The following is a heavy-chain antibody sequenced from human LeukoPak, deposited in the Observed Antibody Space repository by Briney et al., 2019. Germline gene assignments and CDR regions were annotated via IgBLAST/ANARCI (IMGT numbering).Heavy chain of an antibody. Sequence: SETLSLTCTVPGGSISSYYWSWIRQPPGKGLEWIGYIYYSGSTNYNPSLKSRVTISVDTSKNQFSLKLSSVTAADTAVYYCARGDSGSYYGYWGQGTLVTVSS. CDR1: GGSISSYY. J-gene: IGHJ4*02. CDR3: ARGDSGSYYGY. D-gene: IGHD1-26*01. CDR2: IYYSGST. V-gene: IGHV4-59*01.